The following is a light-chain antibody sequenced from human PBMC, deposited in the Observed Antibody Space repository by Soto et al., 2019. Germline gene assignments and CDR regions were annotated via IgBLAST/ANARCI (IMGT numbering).Light chain of an antibody. CDR3: SSYAGSTLYV. Sequence: QSVLTQPASVSGSPGQSITISCTGTSSDFGTYNSVAWYQQHPGKAPKLMIYEVTTRPSGVPDRFSGSKSGNTASLTVSGLQAEDEADYYCSSYAGSTLYVFGTGTKVTVL. J-gene: IGLJ1*01. V-gene: IGLV2-8*01. CDR1: SSDFGTYNS. CDR2: EVT.